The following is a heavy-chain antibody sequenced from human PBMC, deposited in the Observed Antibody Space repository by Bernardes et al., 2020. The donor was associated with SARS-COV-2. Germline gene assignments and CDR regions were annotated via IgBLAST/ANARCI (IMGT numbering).Heavy chain of an antibody. V-gene: IGHV3-23*01. D-gene: IGHD6-19*01. CDR2: ISGSGGST. J-gene: IGHJ6*02. CDR3: AKDWYSSVSGTLYYYGMDV. CDR1: GFTFSSYA. Sequence: GGSLRLSCAASGFTFSSYAMSWVRQAPGKGLEWVSAISGSGGSTYYADSVKGRFTISRDNSKNTLYLQMNSLRAEDTAVYYCAKDWYSSVSGTLYYYGMDVWGQGTTVTVTS.